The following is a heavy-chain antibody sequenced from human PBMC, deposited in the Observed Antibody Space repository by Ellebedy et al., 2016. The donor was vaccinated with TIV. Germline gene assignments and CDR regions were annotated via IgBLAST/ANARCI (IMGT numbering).Heavy chain of an antibody. CDR3: ARGRMNSGSHPYYFDY. Sequence: SETLSLTXTVSGGSISNYYWSWIRQPPGKGLEWIGYIYYSGSTNYNPSLKSRVTISVDTSKNQFSLKLSSVTAADTAVYYCARGRMNSGSHPYYFDYWGQGTLVTVSS. CDR2: IYYSGST. V-gene: IGHV4-59*01. D-gene: IGHD3-10*01. CDR1: GGSISNYY. J-gene: IGHJ4*02.